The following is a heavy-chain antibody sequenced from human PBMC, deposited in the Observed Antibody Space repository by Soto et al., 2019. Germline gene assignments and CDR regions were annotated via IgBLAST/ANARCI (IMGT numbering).Heavy chain of an antibody. CDR2: INPNSGVT. V-gene: IGHV1-2*04. CDR1: GDSFNDYY. J-gene: IGHJ6*03. D-gene: IGHD5-12*01. CDR3: ARESGGATATLDYYYFYMDV. Sequence: QVQLVQSGAEVRKPGASVTVSCRSSGDSFNDYYIHWVRQAPGQGLEWMGWINPNSGVTKYAQKLQGWVSMTRDTSISTVYMQLSRLRSDDTTVYYCARESGGATATLDYYYFYMDVWGTGTTVTVSS.